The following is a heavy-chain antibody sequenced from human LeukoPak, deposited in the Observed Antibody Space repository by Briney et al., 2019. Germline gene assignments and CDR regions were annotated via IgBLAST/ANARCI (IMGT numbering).Heavy chain of an antibody. D-gene: IGHD3-3*01. Sequence: SETLSLTCTVSGSSISSYYWSWIRQPPGKGLEWIGYIYYSGSTNYNPSLKSRVTISVDTSKNQFSLKLSSVTAADTAVYYCARGGGDFWSGYYTDSYMDVWGKGTTVTVSS. J-gene: IGHJ6*03. CDR2: IYYSGST. CDR3: ARGGGDFWSGYYTDSYMDV. V-gene: IGHV4-59*01. CDR1: GSSISSYY.